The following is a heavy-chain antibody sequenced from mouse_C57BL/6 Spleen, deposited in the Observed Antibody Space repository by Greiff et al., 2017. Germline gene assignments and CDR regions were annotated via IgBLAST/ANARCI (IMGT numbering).Heavy chain of an antibody. V-gene: IGHV1-7*01. Sequence: QVQLQQSGAELAKPGASVKLSCKAPGYTFTSYWMHWVKQRPGQGLEWIGYINSSSGYTQYNQKFKDKGTLTADKSSSPAYMQLSSLTYEDAAVYYCARASLDYLYAMDYWGQGTSVTVSS. D-gene: IGHD5-5*01. CDR1: GYTFTSYW. J-gene: IGHJ4*01. CDR2: INSSSGYT. CDR3: ARASLDYLYAMDY.